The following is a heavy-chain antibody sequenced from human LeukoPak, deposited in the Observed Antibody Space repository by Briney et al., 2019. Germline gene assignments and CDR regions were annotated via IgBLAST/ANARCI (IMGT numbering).Heavy chain of an antibody. J-gene: IGHJ4*02. CDR3: ARDRYDSSGYPFDY. Sequence: ASVKVSCKVSGYTLTELSVHWVRQAPGKGLEWMGNFDPKDGDTIYAQRFQGRVTMTEDTSTHTAYMELSSLRSDDTAVYYCARDRYDSSGYPFDYWGQGTLVTVSS. CDR2: FDPKDGDT. CDR1: GYTLTELS. V-gene: IGHV1-24*01. D-gene: IGHD3-22*01.